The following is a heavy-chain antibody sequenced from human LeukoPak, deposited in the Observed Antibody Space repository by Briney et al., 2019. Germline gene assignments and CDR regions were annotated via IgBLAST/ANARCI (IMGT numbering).Heavy chain of an antibody. V-gene: IGHV3-9*01. Sequence: GGSLRLSCAASGFTFDDYAMHWVRLAPGKGLEWVSGISWYSGSIGYADSVKGRFTISRDNAKNSLYLQMNSLRAEDTALYYCANGDDCSGGSCYSSWFDPWGQGTLVTVSS. CDR1: GFTFDDYA. CDR2: ISWYSGSI. D-gene: IGHD2-15*01. J-gene: IGHJ5*02. CDR3: ANGDDCSGGSCYSSWFDP.